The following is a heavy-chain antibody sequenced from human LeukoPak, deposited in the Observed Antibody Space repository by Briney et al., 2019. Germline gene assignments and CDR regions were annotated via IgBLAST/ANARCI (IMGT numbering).Heavy chain of an antibody. CDR2: IRYDGSNK. CDR3: PNPFLAGYSAYNLGS. D-gene: IGHD5-12*01. V-gene: IGHV3-30*02. Sequence: GGSLRLSCAASGFTFSSYGMHWVRQAPGKGLEWVAFIRYDGSNKYYGDSVKGRFTISRDNSKNTLYLQMNSLRAEDTAVYYCPNPFLAGYSAYNLGSWGQGTLVPVSS. J-gene: IGHJ5*02. CDR1: GFTFSSYG.